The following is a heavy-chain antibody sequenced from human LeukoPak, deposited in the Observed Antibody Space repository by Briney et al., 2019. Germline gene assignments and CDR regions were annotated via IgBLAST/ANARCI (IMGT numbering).Heavy chain of an antibody. CDR3: ARDIEAVGATLYFDY. D-gene: IGHD1-26*01. V-gene: IGHV4-59*11. CDR1: GGSISSHY. Sequence: SETLSLACTISGGSISSHYGSWIGQTPGKGLEWIGQINYSGSTYYNPSLKTRVTLSIDTSKNQFSLKLSSVTAADTAVYYCARDIEAVGATLYFDYWGQGTLVTVSS. J-gene: IGHJ4*02. CDR2: INYSGST.